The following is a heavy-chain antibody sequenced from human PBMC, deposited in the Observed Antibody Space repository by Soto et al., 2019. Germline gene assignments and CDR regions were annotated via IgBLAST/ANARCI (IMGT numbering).Heavy chain of an antibody. Sequence: SETLSLTCTVSNGSLSSNYWSWIRQSPGKGLEWIGNIYYSGSTNYNPSLKSRVTMSVDTSKNQFTLKLSSVTAADTGVYFCARSFMVPVYCFDYWGQVTLVTVSP. J-gene: IGHJ4*02. CDR3: ARSFMVPVYCFDY. CDR2: IYYSGST. V-gene: IGHV4-59*01. D-gene: IGHD3-10*01. CDR1: NGSLSSNY.